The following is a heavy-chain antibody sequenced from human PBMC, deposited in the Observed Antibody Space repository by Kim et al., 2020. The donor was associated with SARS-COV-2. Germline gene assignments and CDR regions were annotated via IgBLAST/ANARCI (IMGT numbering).Heavy chain of an antibody. V-gene: IGHV4-39*01. CDR3: ARYPGY. J-gene: IGHJ4*02. Sequence: YYSGSTYYHPSLKRRVTISVDTSKNQFSLKLSSVTAADTAVYYCARYPGYWGPGTLVTVSS. CDR2: YYSGST.